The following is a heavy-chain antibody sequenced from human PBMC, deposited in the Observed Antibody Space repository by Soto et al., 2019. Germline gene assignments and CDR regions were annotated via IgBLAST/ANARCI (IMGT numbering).Heavy chain of an antibody. CDR2: IYWDDDK. CDR1: GFSLSTSGVG. J-gene: IGHJ4*02. V-gene: IGHV2-5*02. CDR3: AHMGDGYNPFDY. Sequence: QITLKESGPTLVKPTQTLTLTCTFSGFSLSTSGVGVGWIRQPPGKALEWLALIYWDDDKRYSPSLKSRLTITKDTSKHQVVLTMTNMDPVDTAPYYCAHMGDGYNPFDYWGQGTLVTVSS. D-gene: IGHD5-18*01.